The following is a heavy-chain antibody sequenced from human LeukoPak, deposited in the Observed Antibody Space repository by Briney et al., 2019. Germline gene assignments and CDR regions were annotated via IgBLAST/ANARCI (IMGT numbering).Heavy chain of an antibody. D-gene: IGHD6-19*01. CDR1: GFTFSSYS. CDR2: ISSSSSYI. Sequence: GGSLRLSCAASGFTFSSYSMNWVRQAPGKGLEWVSSISSSSSYIYYADSVKGRFTISRDNAKNSLYLQTNSLRAEDTAVYYCARDLRGWGLNSDWGQGTLVTVSS. V-gene: IGHV3-21*01. CDR3: ARDLRGWGLNSD. J-gene: IGHJ4*02.